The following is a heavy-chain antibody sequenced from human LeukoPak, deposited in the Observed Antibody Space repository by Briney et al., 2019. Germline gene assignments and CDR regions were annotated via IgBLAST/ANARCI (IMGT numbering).Heavy chain of an antibody. CDR2: IYYSGIT. J-gene: IGHJ4*02. CDR1: GGSISGDY. V-gene: IGHV4-59*08. Sequence: PSETLSLTCTVSGGSISGDYWSWIRHPPGKGLEWIGFIYYSGITTYNPSLKSRVTISVDTFRNQFSLKMNSMTAADTALYYCAAGRMITEVNALDNWGQGTLVTVSS. D-gene: IGHD3-22*01. CDR3: AAGRMITEVNALDN.